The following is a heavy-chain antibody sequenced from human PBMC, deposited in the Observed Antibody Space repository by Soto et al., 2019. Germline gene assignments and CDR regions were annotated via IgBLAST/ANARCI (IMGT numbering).Heavy chain of an antibody. CDR2: INAGNGKT. V-gene: IGHV1-3*01. J-gene: IGHJ4*02. CDR1: GYTFTSYA. CDR3: ARAFRGYCTGSACSYPVAY. Sequence: QVLLVQSGADVKKPGASVKVSCKASGYTFTSYAMHWVRQAPGQRLAWMGWINAGNGKTKYSQKFQGRVNITRDTSASTVYMELSSLRSEDTDVFYCARAFRGYCTGSACSYPVAYWGQGTLVTVSS. D-gene: IGHD2-8*02.